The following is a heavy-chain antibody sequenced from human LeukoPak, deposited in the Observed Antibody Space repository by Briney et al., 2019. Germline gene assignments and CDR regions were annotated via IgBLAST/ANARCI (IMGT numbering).Heavy chain of an antibody. CDR3: ARDGNPYYCDSSGYSDAFDI. J-gene: IGHJ3*02. D-gene: IGHD3-22*01. CDR1: GGTFSSYA. CDR2: IIPIFGTA. Sequence: ASVKVSCKASGGTFSSYAISWVRQAPGQGLEWMGGIIPIFGTANYAQKFQGRVTITADKSTSTAYMELSSLRSEDTAVYYCARDGNPYYCDSSGYSDAFDIWGQGTMVTVSS. V-gene: IGHV1-69*06.